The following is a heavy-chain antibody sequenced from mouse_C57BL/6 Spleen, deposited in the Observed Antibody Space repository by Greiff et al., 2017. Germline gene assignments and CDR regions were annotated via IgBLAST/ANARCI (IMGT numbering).Heavy chain of an antibody. D-gene: IGHD2-4*01. J-gene: IGHJ4*01. CDR2: IYPGSGST. CDR1: GYTFTSYW. Sequence: QVQLQQPGAELVKPGASVKMSCKASGYTFTSYWITWVKQRPGQGLEWIGDIYPGSGSTNYNEKFKSKATLTVDTSSSTAYMQLSSLTSEDSAVYYCARWLIYYDYDGYAMDYWGQGTSVTVSS. CDR3: ARWLIYYDYDGYAMDY. V-gene: IGHV1-55*01.